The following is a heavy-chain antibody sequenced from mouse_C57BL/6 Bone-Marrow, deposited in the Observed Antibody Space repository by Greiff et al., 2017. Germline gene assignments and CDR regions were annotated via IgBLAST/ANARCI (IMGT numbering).Heavy chain of an antibody. CDR3: ARTPRGLYYFDY. V-gene: IGHV1-62-3*01. J-gene: IGHJ2*01. CDR1: GYTFTSYW. CDR2: IHPNSGST. D-gene: IGHD3-3*01. Sequence: QVHVKQPGAELVKPGASVKLSCKASGYTFTSYWMHWVKQRPGRGLEWIGRIHPNSGSTNYNEKFKSKATLTVDKSSSTAYMQLSSLTSEDSAVYYCARTPRGLYYFDYWGQGTTLTVSS.